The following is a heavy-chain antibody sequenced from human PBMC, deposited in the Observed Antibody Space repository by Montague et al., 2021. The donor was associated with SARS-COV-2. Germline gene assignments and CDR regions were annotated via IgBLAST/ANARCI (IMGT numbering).Heavy chain of an antibody. V-gene: IGHV4-34*01. J-gene: IGHJ4*02. D-gene: IGHD3-10*01. CDR3: ARGARQGYGFRLGSFDY. CDR1: GGSFSGYF. CDR2: INHCGST. Sequence: SETLSLTCAVYGGSFSGYFWNWIRQPPGKGLEWIGEINHCGSTXXXPSXXXRVTMSADTSKNQSSLNLSSVTAADTAVYYCARGARQGYGFRLGSFDYWGQGTLVTVSS.